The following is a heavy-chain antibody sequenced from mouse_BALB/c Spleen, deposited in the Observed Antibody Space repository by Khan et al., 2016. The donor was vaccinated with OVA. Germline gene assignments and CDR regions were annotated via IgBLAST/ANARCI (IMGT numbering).Heavy chain of an antibody. V-gene: IGHV1-77*01. J-gene: IGHJ3*01. CDR1: GYTFTDFY. Sequence: QVQLQQSGAELARPGASVKLSCKASGYTFTDFYINWVKQRTGQGLEWIGEISPGSGDTYYNEKFKGKATLTADKSSSTVYMQLSSLTTVSSSFYFCARRNYFGYTFAYWGQGTLVTVSA. D-gene: IGHD1-2*01. CDR3: ARRNYFGYTFAY. CDR2: ISPGSGDT.